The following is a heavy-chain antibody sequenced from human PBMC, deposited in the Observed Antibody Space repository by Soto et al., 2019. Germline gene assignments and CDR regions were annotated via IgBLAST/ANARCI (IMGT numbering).Heavy chain of an antibody. D-gene: IGHD4-4*01. CDR3: ARGVNTVTHFDY. Sequence: GASVKVSCKASGGTFSSYAISWVRQAPGQGLEWMGGIIPIFGTANYAQKFQGRDTITADESTSTAYMELSSLRSEDTAVYYCARGVNTVTHFDYWGQGTLVTVSS. J-gene: IGHJ4*02. CDR1: GGTFSSYA. V-gene: IGHV1-69*13. CDR2: IIPIFGTA.